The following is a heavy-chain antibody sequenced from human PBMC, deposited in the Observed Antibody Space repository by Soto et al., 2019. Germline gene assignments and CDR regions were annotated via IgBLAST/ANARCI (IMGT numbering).Heavy chain of an antibody. J-gene: IGHJ4*02. CDR3: ARDLAKGGGSAGFDY. CDR1: GDTFTANY. CDR2: INPKSGGT. V-gene: IGHV1-2*02. D-gene: IGHD1-26*01. Sequence: ASVKVSCKASGDTFTANYIHWWRQAPGQGFEWMGWINPKSGGTKYPQKFQGRATMTRDTSLSTVYITLTRLTSDDTAVYYCARDLAKGGGSAGFDYWGRGTLVTVS.